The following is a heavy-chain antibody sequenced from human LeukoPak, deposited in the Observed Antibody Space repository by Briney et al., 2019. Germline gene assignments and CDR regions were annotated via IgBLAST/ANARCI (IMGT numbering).Heavy chain of an antibody. CDR2: IKTDGSN. J-gene: IGHJ6*03. Sequence: GGSLRLSCAASGFTFSSYGMHWVRQAPGKGLVWVSRIKTDGSNYYADSVRGRFTISRDNAKNTLYPEMNSLRAEDTAMYYCARGGYGYYYMDVWGKGTTVTVSS. V-gene: IGHV3-74*01. CDR1: GFTFSSYG. CDR3: ARGGYGYYYMDV. D-gene: IGHD5-12*01.